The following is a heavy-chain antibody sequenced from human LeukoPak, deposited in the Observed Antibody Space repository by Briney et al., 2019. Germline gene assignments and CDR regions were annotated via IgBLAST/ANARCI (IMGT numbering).Heavy chain of an antibody. D-gene: IGHD2-15*01. V-gene: IGHV4-59*12. Sequence: SETLSLTCTVSGGSISGYYWTWIRQPPGKGLEWIGDIYCSGSTNYNSSLKSRVTISVDTSKNQFSLRLSSVTAADTAVYYCAREGGGSCYSSWGQGTLVTVSS. J-gene: IGHJ4*02. CDR1: GGSISGYY. CDR3: AREGGGSCYSS. CDR2: IYCSGST.